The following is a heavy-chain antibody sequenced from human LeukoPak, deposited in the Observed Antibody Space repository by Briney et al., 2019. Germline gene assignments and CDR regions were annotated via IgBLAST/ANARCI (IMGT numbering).Heavy chain of an antibody. CDR3: ARVAPPRAFDI. J-gene: IGHJ3*02. D-gene: IGHD3-3*02. V-gene: IGHV3-33*01. CDR2: IWYDGSNK. CDR1: GFTFSSYG. Sequence: GGSLRLSCAASGFTFSSYGMHWVRQAPGKGLEWVAVIWYDGSNKYYADSVKGRFTISRDNSKNTLYLQMNSLRAEDTAVYYCARVAPPRAFDIWGQGSMVTVSS.